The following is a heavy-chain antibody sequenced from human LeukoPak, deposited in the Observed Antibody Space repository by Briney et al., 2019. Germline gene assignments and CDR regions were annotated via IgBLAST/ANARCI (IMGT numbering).Heavy chain of an antibody. CDR3: AKDRKVYEGTYGDHDY. CDR1: GFTFSSYW. J-gene: IGHJ4*02. V-gene: IGHV3-74*01. Sequence: GGSLRLSCAASGFTFSSYWMHWVRQAPGKGLVWVSRINSEGSRTFYADSVKGRFTISRDNSKNTVFLQMNSLRAEDTALYYCAKDRKVYEGTYGDHDYWGQGTLVTVSS. CDR2: INSEGSRT. D-gene: IGHD4-17*01.